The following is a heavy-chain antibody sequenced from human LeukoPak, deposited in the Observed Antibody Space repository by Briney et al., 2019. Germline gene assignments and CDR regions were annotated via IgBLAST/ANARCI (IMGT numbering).Heavy chain of an antibody. V-gene: IGHV1-8*01. CDR1: VYTFTGYD. Sequence: ASVRLSCKASVYTFTGYDINWVRQATGQGLEWMGWMNPDTGDTGYAQKFQGRVTMTRNTSIDTAYMELSGLRSEDTAIYYCTRGYLSGSSRDYWGQGTLVTVSS. J-gene: IGHJ4*02. CDR3: TRGYLSGSSRDY. D-gene: IGHD1-26*01. CDR2: MNPDTGDT.